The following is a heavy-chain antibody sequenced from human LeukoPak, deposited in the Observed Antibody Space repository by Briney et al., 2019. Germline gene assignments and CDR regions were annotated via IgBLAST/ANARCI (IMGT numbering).Heavy chain of an antibody. CDR3: AKQVGWVALDY. J-gene: IGHJ4*02. D-gene: IGHD2-15*01. V-gene: IGHV3-33*06. CDR2: ISYDGSRD. CDR1: GFTFGSSA. Sequence: GGSRRLSCAAAGFTFGSSAMHWVRQPPGKGMERVEVISYDGSRDSYADWVKGRFTNSRDNYKITVYLQLNSLRAEDTAVYYCAKQVGWVALDYWGQGTLVSVSA.